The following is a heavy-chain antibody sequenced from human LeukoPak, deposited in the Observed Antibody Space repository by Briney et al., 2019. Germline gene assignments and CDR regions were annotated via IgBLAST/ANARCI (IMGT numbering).Heavy chain of an antibody. V-gene: IGHV3-7*01. Sequence: GGSLRLSCAASGFTFNTYWMTWVRQAPGKGLQWVANIKHDGSEKNYVDSVKGRLTISRDNAKKSLYLQMSSLRGEDTAVYYCATQASYEFWSGLYYFDNWGQGTLVGVSS. D-gene: IGHD3-3*01. CDR1: GFTFNTYW. CDR2: IKHDGSEK. J-gene: IGHJ4*02. CDR3: ATQASYEFWSGLYYFDN.